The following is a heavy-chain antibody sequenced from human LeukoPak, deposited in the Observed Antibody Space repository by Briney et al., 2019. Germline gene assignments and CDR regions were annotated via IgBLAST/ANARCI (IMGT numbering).Heavy chain of an antibody. CDR3: AKVPAEGRGSHFDF. CDR2: IGYDGNNK. CDR1: GFTFSSYG. D-gene: IGHD3-10*01. Sequence: PGTSLRLSCAASGFTFSSYGMRWVRQAPGKGLEWVGVIGYDGNNKYYADSVKGRFTISRDNSKNTLYLQMNSLRAEDTAVYYCAKVPAEGRGSHFDFWGQGILVTVSA. J-gene: IGHJ4*02. V-gene: IGHV3-30*18.